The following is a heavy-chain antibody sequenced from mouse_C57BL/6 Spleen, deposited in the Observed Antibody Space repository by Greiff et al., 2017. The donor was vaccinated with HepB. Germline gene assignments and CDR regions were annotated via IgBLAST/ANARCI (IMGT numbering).Heavy chain of an antibody. D-gene: IGHD2-10*01. CDR1: GFSLTSYA. CDR3: ARNSYYGNPYYYAMDY. V-gene: IGHV2-9-1*01. CDR2: IWTGGGT. Sequence: VHLVESGPGLVAPSQSLSITCTVSGFSLTSYAISWVRQPPGKGLEWLGVIWTGGGTNYNSALKSRLSISKDNSKSQVFLKMNSLQTDDTARYYCARNSYYGNPYYYAMDYWGQGTSVTVSS. J-gene: IGHJ4*01.